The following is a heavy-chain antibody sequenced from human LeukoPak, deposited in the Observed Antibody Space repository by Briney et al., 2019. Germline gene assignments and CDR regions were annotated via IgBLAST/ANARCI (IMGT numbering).Heavy chain of an antibody. Sequence: SETLSLTCTVSGGSISSSSYYWGWIRQPPGKGLEWIGDISYSGSTYYNPSLRSRVTISADTPKNQFSLKLSSVTATDTAVYYCASGGSSSWYRWFDPWGQGTLVTVSS. D-gene: IGHD6-13*01. CDR2: ISYSGST. CDR3: ASGGSSSWYRWFDP. V-gene: IGHV4-39*01. CDR1: GGSISSSSYY. J-gene: IGHJ5*02.